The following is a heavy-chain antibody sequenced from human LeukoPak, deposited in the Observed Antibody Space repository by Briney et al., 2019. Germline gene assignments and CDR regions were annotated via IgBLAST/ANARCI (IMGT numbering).Heavy chain of an antibody. J-gene: IGHJ4*02. V-gene: IGHV3-30*02. CDR1: GFIFSTYG. CDR2: IRNDGSTK. D-gene: IGHD1-1*01. CDR3: TDGNY. Sequence: GGSLRLSCAASGFIFSTYGMHWVRQAPGKGLEWVAFIRNDGSTKVYADSVKGRFTISRDNSKNTLYLQMNSLRAEDTAVYYCTDGNYWGQGTLVTVSS.